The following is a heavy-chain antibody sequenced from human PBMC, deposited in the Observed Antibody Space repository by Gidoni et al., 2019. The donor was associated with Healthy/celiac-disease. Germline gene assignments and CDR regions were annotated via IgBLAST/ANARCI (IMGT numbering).Heavy chain of an antibody. CDR2: ISGSGGST. Sequence: EVQLLESGGGLVQPGGSLRSSCAASGSTFSSYAMCWVRQSQGKGLEWVSAISGSGGSTYYADSVKGRFTISRDNSKNTLYLQMNSLRAEDTAVYYCAKTDWETKNDYWGQGTLVTVSS. V-gene: IGHV3-23*01. CDR3: AKTDWETKNDY. D-gene: IGHD3-9*01. J-gene: IGHJ4*02. CDR1: GSTFSSYA.